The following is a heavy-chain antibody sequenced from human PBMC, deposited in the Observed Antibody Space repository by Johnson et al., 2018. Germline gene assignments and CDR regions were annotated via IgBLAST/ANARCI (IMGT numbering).Heavy chain of an antibody. V-gene: IGHV3-9*01. CDR2: ISWNRGSI. Sequence: EVQLVESGGGLVQPGRSLRLSCAASGFTFDDYAMHWVRQAPGKGLEWVSGISWNRGSIGYADSVKGRFTISRDNAKNSLYLQMNSLRAEDTALYYCAKDIEGQWRLRLGTYFQHWGQGTLVTVSS. J-gene: IGHJ1*01. CDR3: AKDIEGQWRLRLGTYFQH. CDR1: GFTFDDYA. D-gene: IGHD3-16*01.